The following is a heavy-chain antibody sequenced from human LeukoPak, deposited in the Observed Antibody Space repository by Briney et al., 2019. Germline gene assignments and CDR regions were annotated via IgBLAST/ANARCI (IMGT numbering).Heavy chain of an antibody. V-gene: IGHV4-59*01. CDR1: GVSISSYY. J-gene: IGHJ4*02. CDR3: ARSWGYNDFDY. CDR2: IYYSGST. Sequence: SETLSLTCTVSGVSISSYYWSWIRQPPGKGLEWIGYIYYSGSTNYNPSLKSRVTISVDTSKNQFSLKLSSVTAADTAVYYCARSWGYNDFDYWGQGTLVTVSS. D-gene: IGHD5-24*01.